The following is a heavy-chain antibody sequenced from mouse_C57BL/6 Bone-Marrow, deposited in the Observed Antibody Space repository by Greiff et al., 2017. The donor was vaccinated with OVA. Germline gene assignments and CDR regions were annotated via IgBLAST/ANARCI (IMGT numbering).Heavy chain of an antibody. D-gene: IGHD1-1*01. CDR2: ISSGGSYT. J-gene: IGHJ3*01. Sequence: EVKLVESGGDLVKPGGSLKLYCAASGFTFSSYGMSWVRQTPDKRLEWVATISSGGSYTYYPDSVKGRFTISRDNAKNTLYLQMSSLKSEDTAMYYCARGYGSSPFAYWGQGTLVTVSA. CDR3: ARGYGSSPFAY. CDR1: GFTFSSYG. V-gene: IGHV5-6*01.